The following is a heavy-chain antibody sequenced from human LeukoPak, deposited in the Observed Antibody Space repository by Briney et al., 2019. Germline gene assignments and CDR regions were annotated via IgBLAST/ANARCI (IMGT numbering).Heavy chain of an antibody. CDR3: ARITYYYGSGSSLDP. CDR1: GGSISSYY. Sequence: PSETLSLTCTVSGGSISSYYWSWIRQPPGKGLEWIGYIYYSGSTNYNPSLKSRVTISVDTSKNQFSLKLSSVTAADTAVYYCARITYYYGSGSSLDPWGQGTLVTVSS. J-gene: IGHJ5*02. CDR2: IYYSGST. D-gene: IGHD3-10*01. V-gene: IGHV4-59*01.